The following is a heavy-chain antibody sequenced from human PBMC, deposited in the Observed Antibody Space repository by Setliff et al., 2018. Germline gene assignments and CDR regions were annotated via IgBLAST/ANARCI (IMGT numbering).Heavy chain of an antibody. Sequence: SETLSLTCTVSGGSISSYYWSWIRRPPGKGLEWIGYIYYSGSTNYNPSLKSRVTISVDTSKNQFSLKLSSVTAADTAVYYCARHRLMAYYFDYWGQGTLVTVSS. V-gene: IGHV4-59*08. D-gene: IGHD3-16*01. CDR1: GGSISSYY. CDR3: ARHRLMAYYFDY. J-gene: IGHJ4*02. CDR2: IYYSGST.